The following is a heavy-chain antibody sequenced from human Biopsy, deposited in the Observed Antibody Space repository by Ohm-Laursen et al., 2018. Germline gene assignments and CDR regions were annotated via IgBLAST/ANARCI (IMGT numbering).Heavy chain of an antibody. Sequence: TLSLTCTVSGDSISSYYWSWIRQPPGKGLVWIGYVYYTGSTDYNPSLQSRVNISVDTSKNHFSLRLRSVTLADTAIYYCARDRGYYSDRTVPGYFDLWGRGTLVTVSS. CDR3: ARDRGYYSDRTVPGYFDL. J-gene: IGHJ2*01. V-gene: IGHV4-59*01. CDR1: GDSISSYY. CDR2: VYYTGST. D-gene: IGHD3-22*01.